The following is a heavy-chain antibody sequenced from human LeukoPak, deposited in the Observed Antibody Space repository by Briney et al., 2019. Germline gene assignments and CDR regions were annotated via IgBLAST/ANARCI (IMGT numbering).Heavy chain of an antibody. V-gene: IGHV4-4*02. CDR2: IYHSGSP. CDR3: ARVNINNWHSCDY. Sequence: SGTLSLTCAVSGGSISGNNWWGWVRQPPGKGLEWIGEIYHSGSPNYNPSLKSRVTISVDKSRNHFSLNLSSVTASDTAVYYCARVNINNWHSCDYWGQGTLVTVSS. CDR1: GGSISGNNW. J-gene: IGHJ4*02. D-gene: IGHD1-1*01.